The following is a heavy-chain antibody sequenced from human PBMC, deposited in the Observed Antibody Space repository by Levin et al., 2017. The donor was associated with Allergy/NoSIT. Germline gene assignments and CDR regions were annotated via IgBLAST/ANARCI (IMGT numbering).Heavy chain of an antibody. CDR3: AKGVVGAPRKLSASRDPFHI. D-gene: IGHD1-26*01. Sequence: GGSLRLSCAASGFTFSSYAMSWVRQAPGKGLEWVSGISGIDAGTYYADSVKGRFTISRDNSKNTLYLQMNSLRAEDTAIYYCAKGVVGAPRKLSASRDPFHIWGQGTMVTVSS. CDR1: GFTFSSYA. V-gene: IGHV3-23*01. CDR2: ISGIDAGT. J-gene: IGHJ3*02.